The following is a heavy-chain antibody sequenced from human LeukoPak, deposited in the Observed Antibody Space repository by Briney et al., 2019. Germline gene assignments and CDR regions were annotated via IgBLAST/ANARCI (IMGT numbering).Heavy chain of an antibody. CDR3: AKDWSGTTVTTHGAFDI. J-gene: IGHJ3*02. D-gene: IGHD4-17*01. CDR2: FDPKDGET. V-gene: IGHV1-24*01. Sequence: ASVKVSCKVSGYTLTELSMHWVRQAPGKGLEWMGSFDPKDGETIYAQKFQGRVTMTEDTSTDTAYMELSSLRSEDTAVYYCAKDWSGTTVTTHGAFDIWGQGTMVTVSS. CDR1: GYTLTELS.